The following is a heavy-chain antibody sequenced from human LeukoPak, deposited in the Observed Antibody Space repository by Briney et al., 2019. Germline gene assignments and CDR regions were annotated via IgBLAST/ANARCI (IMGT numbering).Heavy chain of an antibody. CDR3: ARGDTKIQLLHCYYYYGMDV. CDR1: GYTFTSYD. V-gene: IGHV1-8*01. J-gene: IGHJ6*02. D-gene: IGHD2-15*01. CDR2: VNPNSGNT. Sequence: GASVTVSCKASGYTFTSYDINWVRQATGQGLEWMGWVNPNSGNTGYAQKFQGRVTMTRDTSTSTAYMELSSLRSDDTAVYYCARGDTKIQLLHCYYYYGMDVWGQGTTVTVSS.